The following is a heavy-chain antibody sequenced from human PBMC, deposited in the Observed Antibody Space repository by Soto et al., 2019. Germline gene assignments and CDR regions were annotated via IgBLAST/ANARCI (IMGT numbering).Heavy chain of an antibody. CDR3: ARVRRSGYCTNGVCSARRNYMDV. CDR2: FKHDDSDT. J-gene: IGHJ6*03. CDR1: GFTFSSHW. Sequence: LRLSCAVSGFTFSSHWMYWVRQAPGEAPVWISLFKHDDSDTTYADSAKGRFIVSRDDAKSTLYLQMNSLRVEDTAVYYCARVRRSGYCTNGVCSARRNYMDVWGKGTTVTVSS. V-gene: IGHV3-74*01. D-gene: IGHD2-8*01.